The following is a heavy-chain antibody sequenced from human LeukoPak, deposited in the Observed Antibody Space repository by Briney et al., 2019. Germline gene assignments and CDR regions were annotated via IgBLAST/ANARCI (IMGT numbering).Heavy chain of an antibody. V-gene: IGHV3-33*01. CDR1: GCTFSSYG. D-gene: IGHD5-12*01. CDR3: AREGVARGNDY. CDR2: IWYDGSNK. Sequence: VQPGRSLRLSCAVSGCTFSSYGMHWVRQAPGKGLEWVAVIWYDGSNKYYADSVKGRFTISRDNSKNTMYLQMNSLRAEDTAVYYCAREGVARGNDYWGQRTLVTVSS. J-gene: IGHJ4*02.